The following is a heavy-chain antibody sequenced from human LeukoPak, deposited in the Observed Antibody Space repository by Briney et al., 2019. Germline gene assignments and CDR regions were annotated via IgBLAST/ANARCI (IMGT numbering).Heavy chain of an antibody. D-gene: IGHD4-17*01. CDR2: MYTSGST. CDR3: AREGGPGGDYGSIDS. CDR1: GCSISSNY. J-gene: IGHJ4*02. V-gene: IGHV4-4*07. Sequence: PAETLSLTCSVSGCSISSNYWSWIRQPAGKQPEWIGRMYTSGSTYYNPSLKRRVTMSPDTSKNQFSLKLTSVTAADTSVYYCAREGGPGGDYGSIDSWGQGTLVTVSS.